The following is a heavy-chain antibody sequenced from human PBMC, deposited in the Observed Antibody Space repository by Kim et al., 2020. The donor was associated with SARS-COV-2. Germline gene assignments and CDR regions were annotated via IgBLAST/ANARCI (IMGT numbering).Heavy chain of an antibody. CDR3: GRAGGVTTSALDV. CDR2: VYGSGTT. V-gene: IGHV4-59*13. D-gene: IGHD3-16*01. J-gene: IGHJ6*02. Sequence: SETLSLTCSVSGGSIGSYYWTWIRQPPGKGLEWVGYVYGSGTTNSDPSLKSRVTISIDTAKKQFSLKLTSVTAADTAVYYCGRAGGVTTSALDVWGQGTTLIVSS. CDR1: GGSIGSYY.